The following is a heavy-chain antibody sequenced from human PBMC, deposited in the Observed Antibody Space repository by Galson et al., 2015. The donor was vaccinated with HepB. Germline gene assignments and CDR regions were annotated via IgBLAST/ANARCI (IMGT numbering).Heavy chain of an antibody. CDR3: ARNLGYCSSTSCYPYFDP. J-gene: IGHJ4*02. V-gene: IGHV4-59*08. D-gene: IGHD2-2*01. Sequence: ETLSLTCTVAGGSISSYYWSWIRQPPGGGLEWIGYMYYSGNTNYNPSLKSRVTISVDTSKNQFSLKLSSVTAADTAVYYCARNLGYCSSTSCYPYFDPWGQGTLVTVSS. CDR2: MYYSGNT. CDR1: GGSISSYY.